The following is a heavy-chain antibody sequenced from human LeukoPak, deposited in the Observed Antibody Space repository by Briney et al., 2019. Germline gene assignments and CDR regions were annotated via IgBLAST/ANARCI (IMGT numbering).Heavy chain of an antibody. J-gene: IGHJ1*01. CDR1: GGSISSYY. D-gene: IGHD2-15*01. V-gene: IGHV4-59*08. CDR3: APYCSGGSCTGYVQH. Sequence: PSETLSLTCTVSGGSISSYYWSWIRQPPGKELEWIGHIYSSGSTTDNPSLKSRVTISVDAPKNQFSLKLSSVTAADTAVYYCAPYCSGGSCTGYVQHWGQGTLVAVSS. CDR2: IYSSGST.